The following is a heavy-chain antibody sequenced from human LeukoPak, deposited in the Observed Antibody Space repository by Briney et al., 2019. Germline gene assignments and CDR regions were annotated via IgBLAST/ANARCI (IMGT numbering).Heavy chain of an antibody. D-gene: IGHD2-15*01. V-gene: IGHV4-38-2*02. J-gene: IGHJ5*02. CDR2: IYHSGST. Sequence: SETLSLTCTVSGYSISSGYYWGWIRQPPGKGLEWIGSIYHSGSTYYNPSLKSRVTISVDTSKNQFSLKLSSVTAADTAVYYCARDLGYCSGGSCYRFWFDPWGQGTLVTVSS. CDR3: ARDLGYCSGGSCYRFWFDP. CDR1: GYSISSGYY.